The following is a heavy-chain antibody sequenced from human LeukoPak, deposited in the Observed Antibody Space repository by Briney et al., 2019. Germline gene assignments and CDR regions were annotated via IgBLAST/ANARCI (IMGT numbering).Heavy chain of an antibody. J-gene: IGHJ4*02. Sequence: PGGSLRLSCAASGFTFSSYSMNWVRQAPGKRLEWVSSISSSSSYIYYADSVKGRFTISRDNAKNPLYLQMNSLRAEDTAVYYCARDSTSYYDFWSGYCFDYWGQGTLVTVSS. CDR1: GFTFSSYS. CDR3: ARDSTSYYDFWSGYCFDY. V-gene: IGHV3-21*01. CDR2: ISSSSSYI. D-gene: IGHD3-3*01.